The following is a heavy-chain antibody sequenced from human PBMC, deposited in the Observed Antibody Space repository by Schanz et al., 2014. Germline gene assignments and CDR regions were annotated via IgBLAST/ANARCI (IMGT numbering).Heavy chain of an antibody. J-gene: IGHJ4*02. CDR2: IIPILGIA. Sequence: QVQLVQSGAEVKKPGASVKVSCKASGGTFNSYTINWVRQAPGQGLEWMGRIIPILGIANYAQKFQGRITVTTDTSTSTVYLELSSLRSDDTAVYYCGRGFSRSYIDFWGQGTLITVSS. V-gene: IGHV1-69*02. CDR1: GGTFNSYT. CDR3: GRGFSRSYIDF. D-gene: IGHD3-10*01.